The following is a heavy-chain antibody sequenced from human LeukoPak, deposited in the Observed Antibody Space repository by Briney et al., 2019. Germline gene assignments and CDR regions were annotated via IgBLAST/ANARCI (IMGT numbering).Heavy chain of an antibody. CDR3: ARRYCSSTSCLFDY. V-gene: IGHV3-30-3*01. Sequence: GGSLRLSCAASGFTFSNYAMHWVRQAPGKGLEWVAVTSYDGINKYYADSVKGRFTISRDNSKNTLYLQMNSLRAEDTAVYYCARRYCSSTSCLFDYWGQGTLVTVSS. J-gene: IGHJ4*02. D-gene: IGHD2-2*01. CDR2: TSYDGINK. CDR1: GFTFSNYA.